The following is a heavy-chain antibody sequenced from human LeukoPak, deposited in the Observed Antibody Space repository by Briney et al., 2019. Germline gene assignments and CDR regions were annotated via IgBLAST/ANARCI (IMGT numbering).Heavy chain of an antibody. CDR3: AKLTSGWFEDF. D-gene: IGHD6-19*01. CDR1: GFTFNNYP. Sequence: GGSLTLSCAASGFTFNNYPMTWVRQAPGKGLEWVSAIRPSDGSTFNADSVMGRFTISRDSSKNTLYLQMNSLRAEDTALYYCAKLTSGWFEDFWGQGTLVTVSS. V-gene: IGHV3-23*01. CDR2: IRPSDGST. J-gene: IGHJ4*02.